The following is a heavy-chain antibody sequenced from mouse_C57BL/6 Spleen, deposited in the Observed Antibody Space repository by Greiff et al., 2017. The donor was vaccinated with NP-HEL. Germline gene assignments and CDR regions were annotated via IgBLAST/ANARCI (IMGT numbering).Heavy chain of an antibody. CDR2: INPSSGYT. CDR3: ARSANWDYFDY. V-gene: IGHV1-4*01. J-gene: IGHJ2*01. D-gene: IGHD4-1*01. Sequence: QVHVKQSGAELARPGASVKMSCKASGYTFTSYTMHWVKQRPGQGLEWIGYINPSSGYTKYNQKFKDKAKLTADKSSSTAYMQLSSLTSEDSAVYYCARSANWDYFDYWGQGTTLTVSS. CDR1: GYTFTSYT.